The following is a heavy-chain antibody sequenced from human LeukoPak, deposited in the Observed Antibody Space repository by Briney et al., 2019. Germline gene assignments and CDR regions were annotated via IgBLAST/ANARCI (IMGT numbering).Heavy chain of an antibody. CDR2: IYPGDSET. CDR3: ARDGHAYGHGSPHY. J-gene: IGHJ4*02. D-gene: IGHD3-10*01. Sequence: GESLQISCKGSGYSFTSYWMGWVRQRPGKGLEWMGIIYPGDSETRYSPSFQGQVTISADKSLSTAYLQWSSLKASDTAMYYCARDGHAYGHGSPHYWGQGTLVTVSS. CDR1: GYSFTSYW. V-gene: IGHV5-51*01.